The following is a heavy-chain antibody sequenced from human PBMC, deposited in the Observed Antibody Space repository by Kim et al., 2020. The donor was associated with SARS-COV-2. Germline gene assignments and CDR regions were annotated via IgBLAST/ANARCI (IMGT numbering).Heavy chain of an antibody. CDR3: AKTMRNNLNLNFFDY. Sequence: SVKGRFTISREKSKNTLHLQMNSLRAEDTALYYCAKTMRNNLNLNFFDYWGRGTLVTVSS. D-gene: IGHD1-1*01. V-gene: IGHV3-23*01. J-gene: IGHJ4*02.